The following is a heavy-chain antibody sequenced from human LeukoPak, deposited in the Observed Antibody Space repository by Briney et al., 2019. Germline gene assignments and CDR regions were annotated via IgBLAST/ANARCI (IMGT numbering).Heavy chain of an antibody. CDR1: GGSISSYY. Sequence: SETLSLTCTVSGGSISSYYWSWIRQPPGKGLEWIGYFYYSGNTNYNPSLKSRVTISVDTSKNQFSLKLSSVTAADTAVYYCARGPARLRYFDWLIPPDYWGQGTLVTVSS. CDR3: ARGPARLRYFDWLIPPDY. D-gene: IGHD3-9*01. V-gene: IGHV4-59*01. J-gene: IGHJ4*02. CDR2: FYYSGNT.